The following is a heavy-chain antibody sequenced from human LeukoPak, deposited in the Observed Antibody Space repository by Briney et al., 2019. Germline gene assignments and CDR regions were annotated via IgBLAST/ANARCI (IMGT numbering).Heavy chain of an antibody. CDR1: GGSISSSSYY. J-gene: IGHJ3*02. CDR2: IYYSGST. D-gene: IGHD6-6*01. Sequence: SETLSLTCTVSGGSISSSSYYWGWIRQPPGKGLEWIGSIYYSGSTYYNPSLKSRVTISVDTSKNQFSLKLSSVTAADTAVYYCARDLLSSSSSSNAFDIWGQGTMVTVSS. V-gene: IGHV4-39*07. CDR3: ARDLLSSSSSSNAFDI.